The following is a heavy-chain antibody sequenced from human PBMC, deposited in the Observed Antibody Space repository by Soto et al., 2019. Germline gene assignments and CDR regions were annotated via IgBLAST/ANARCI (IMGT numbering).Heavy chain of an antibody. CDR1: GFTFSSYG. V-gene: IGHV3-30*18. Sequence: GGSLRLSCAASGFTFSSYGMHWVRQAPGKGLEWVAVISYDGSNKYYADSVQGRFTISRDNSKNTGYLQMNSLRAEDTAVYYCVKDHCGGDCYSNPYFDYWGQGTLVTVSS. CDR3: VKDHCGGDCYSNPYFDY. J-gene: IGHJ4*02. CDR2: ISYDGSNK. D-gene: IGHD2-21*02.